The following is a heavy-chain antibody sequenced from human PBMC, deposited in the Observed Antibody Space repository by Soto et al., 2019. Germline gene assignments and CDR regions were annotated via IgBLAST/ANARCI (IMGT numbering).Heavy chain of an antibody. CDR2: IYYSGST. CDR1: GGSISSYY. CDR3: ARDLGIAAADSDYYYYGMDV. D-gene: IGHD6-13*01. J-gene: IGHJ6*02. V-gene: IGHV4-59*01. Sequence: QVQLQESGPGLVKPSETLSLTCTVSGGSISSYYWSWIRQPPGKGLEWIGYIYYSGSTNYNPSLKRRVTISVDTSKNQFSLKLSSVTAADTAVYYCARDLGIAAADSDYYYYGMDVWGQGTTVTVSS.